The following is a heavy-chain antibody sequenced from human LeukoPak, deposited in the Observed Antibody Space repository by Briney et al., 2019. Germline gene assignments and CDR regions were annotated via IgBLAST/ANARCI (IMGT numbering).Heavy chain of an antibody. V-gene: IGHV1-46*01. D-gene: IGHD2-2*01. CDR2: ISPSGGST. CDR1: GYTFTSYY. Sequence: GASVKVSCKASGYTFTSYYMHWVRQAPGQGLEWMGIISPSGGSTSYAQKFQGRVTMTRDTSTSTVYVELSSLRSEDTAVYYCARPGYCSSTSCYLDYWGQGTLVTVSS. J-gene: IGHJ4*02. CDR3: ARPGYCSSTSCYLDY.